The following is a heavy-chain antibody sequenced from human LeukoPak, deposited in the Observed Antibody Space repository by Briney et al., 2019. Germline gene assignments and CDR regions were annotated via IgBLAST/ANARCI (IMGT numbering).Heavy chain of an antibody. J-gene: IGHJ4*02. CDR3: AKGRRIAAAGPFDY. CDR1: GFNFRNYA. V-gene: IGHV3-23*01. D-gene: IGHD6-13*01. Sequence: QPGGSLRLSCAASGFNFRNYAMAWVHQAPGKGLEWVSGISAGATRTYYAASVKGRFTISRDNSKNTLYLQMNSLRAEDTAVYYCAKGRRIAAAGPFDYWGQGTLVTVSS. CDR2: ISAGATRT.